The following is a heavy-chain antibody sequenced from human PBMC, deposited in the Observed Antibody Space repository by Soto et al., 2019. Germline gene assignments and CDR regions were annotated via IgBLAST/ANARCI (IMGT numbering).Heavy chain of an antibody. Sequence: ASVKVSCKASGYTFTSYDINWVRQATGQGLERMGWMNPNSGNTGYAQKFQGRVTMTRNTSISTAYMELSSLGSEDTAVYYCARGGYSGYDRGNYYGMDVWGQGTTVTVSS. V-gene: IGHV1-8*01. CDR2: MNPNSGNT. J-gene: IGHJ6*02. CDR3: ARGGYSGYDRGNYYGMDV. CDR1: GYTFTSYD. D-gene: IGHD5-12*01.